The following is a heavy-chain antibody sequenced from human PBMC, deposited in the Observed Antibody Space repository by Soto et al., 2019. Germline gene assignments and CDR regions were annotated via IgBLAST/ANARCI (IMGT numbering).Heavy chain of an antibody. CDR3: AKDRVGGPFYYYGMDV. CDR1: AFPFSSYG. V-gene: IGHV3-30*18. D-gene: IGHD1-26*01. CDR2: TSSDGSNT. Sequence: PGGSLRLSCAASAFPFSSYGMHWVRQGPGRGLEWVAVTSSDGSNTYYGESVKGRFTISRDNSKNMVYLHMNSLRVEDTALYYCAKDRVGGPFYYYGMDVWGQGTTVTVS. J-gene: IGHJ6*02.